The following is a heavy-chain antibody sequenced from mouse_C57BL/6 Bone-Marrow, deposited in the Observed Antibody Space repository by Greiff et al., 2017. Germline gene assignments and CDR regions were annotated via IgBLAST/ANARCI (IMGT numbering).Heavy chain of an antibody. J-gene: IGHJ4*01. CDR2: ISSGSSTI. CDR1: GFTFSDYG. CDR3: ARARVHYYARDY. D-gene: IGHD2-14*01. V-gene: IGHV5-17*01. Sequence: EVQLVESGGGLVKPGGSLKLSCAASGFTFSDYGMHWVRQAPEKGLEWVAYISSGSSTIYYADTVKGRFTISRDNAKNTLFLQMTSLRSEDTAMYYCARARVHYYARDYWGQGTSVTVSS.